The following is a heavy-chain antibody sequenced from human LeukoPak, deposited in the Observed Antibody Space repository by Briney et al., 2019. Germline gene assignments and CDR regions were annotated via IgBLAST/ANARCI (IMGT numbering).Heavy chain of an antibody. CDR3: AREVSGDCSCNSCHNWFDP. CDR2: IYSSGST. D-gene: IGHD2-2*01. Sequence: RPSETLSLTCTVSGGSISSYYWSWIRQPPGKGLKWIGYIYSSGSTNYNPSLKSRVTISVDTSKNQFSLRLSSVTATDTAVYYCAREVSGDCSCNSCHNWFDPWGQGTLVTVSS. J-gene: IGHJ5*02. CDR1: GGSISSYY. V-gene: IGHV4-4*09.